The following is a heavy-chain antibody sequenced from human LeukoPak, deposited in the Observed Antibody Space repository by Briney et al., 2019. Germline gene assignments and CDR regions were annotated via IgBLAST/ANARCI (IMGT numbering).Heavy chain of an antibody. CDR3: AREGVSNNWHTFDY. J-gene: IGHJ4*02. V-gene: IGHV3-33*01. D-gene: IGHD1-1*01. CDR1: GFTFSSYG. Sequence: GRSLRLSCAASGFTFSSYGMHWVHQAPGKGLEWVAVIWYDGSNKYYADSVKGRFTISRDNSKNTLYLQMNSLRAEDTAVYYCAREGVSNNWHTFDYWGQGTLVTVSS. CDR2: IWYDGSNK.